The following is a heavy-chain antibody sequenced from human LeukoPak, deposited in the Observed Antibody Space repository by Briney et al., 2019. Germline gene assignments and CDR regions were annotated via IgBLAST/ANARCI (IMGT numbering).Heavy chain of an antibody. CDR2: NQYSGST. Sequence: SETLSLTCTVSGGSISSSSDYWGWIRQPPGKGLEWIGSNQYSGSTYYNPSPKSRVTISVDRSKNQFSLKLSSVTAADTAVYYCARALGRYFQHWGQGTLVTVSS. CDR1: GGSISSSSDY. V-gene: IGHV4-39*07. CDR3: ARALGRYFQH. J-gene: IGHJ1*01.